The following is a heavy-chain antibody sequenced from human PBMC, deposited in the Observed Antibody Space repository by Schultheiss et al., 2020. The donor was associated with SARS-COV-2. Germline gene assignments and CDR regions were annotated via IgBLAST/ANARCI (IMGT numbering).Heavy chain of an antibody. D-gene: IGHD3-10*01. V-gene: IGHV3-23*01. J-gene: IGHJ3*02. CDR1: GFTFSSYA. CDR2: ISGSGGST. CDR3: TGGFGEFFDAFDI. Sequence: GESLKISCAASGFTFSSYAMSWVRQAPGKGLEWVSAISGSGGSTYYADSVKGRFTISRDNSKNTLYLQMNSLRAEDTAVYYCTGGFGEFFDAFDIWGQGTMVTVSS.